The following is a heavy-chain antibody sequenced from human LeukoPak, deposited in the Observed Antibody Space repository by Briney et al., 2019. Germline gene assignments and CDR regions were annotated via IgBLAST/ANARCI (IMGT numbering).Heavy chain of an antibody. Sequence: PGGSLRLSCAASGFTFRSYSMNWVRQAPGKGLEWGSCISSSSSYIYNADSVKGRFTISRDNAKNSLYLQMNSLKVEDTAVYYCARANNWKYGTFDYWGQGTLVTVSS. D-gene: IGHD1-20*01. J-gene: IGHJ4*02. CDR2: ISSSSSYI. CDR1: GFTFRSYS. CDR3: ARANNWKYGTFDY. V-gene: IGHV3-21*01.